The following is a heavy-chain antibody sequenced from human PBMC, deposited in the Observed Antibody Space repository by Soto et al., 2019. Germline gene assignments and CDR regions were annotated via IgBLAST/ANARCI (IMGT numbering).Heavy chain of an antibody. V-gene: IGHV1-18*01. Sequence: ASVKVSCKASGYTFTSYGISWVRQAPGQGLEWMGWISAYNGNTNYAQKLQGRVTMTTDTSTSTAYMELRSLRSDDTAVYYCARARKYFDWLGDAFDIWGQGTMVTVSS. D-gene: IGHD3-9*01. J-gene: IGHJ3*02. CDR2: ISAYNGNT. CDR3: ARARKYFDWLGDAFDI. CDR1: GYTFTSYG.